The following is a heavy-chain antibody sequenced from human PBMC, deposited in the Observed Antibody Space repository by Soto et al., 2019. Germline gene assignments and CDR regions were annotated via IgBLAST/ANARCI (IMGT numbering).Heavy chain of an antibody. CDR1: GFTLSNYW. Sequence: LRLSCAASGFTLSNYWISWVRQAPGKGLEWVANIRQDGSVKYYVDSVKGRFTISRDNAKSSLYLQMNSLRAEDTALYYCARDSYGSGSHDSWGQGTLVTVSS. J-gene: IGHJ5*01. D-gene: IGHD3-10*01. CDR3: ARDSYGSGSHDS. V-gene: IGHV3-7*03. CDR2: IRQDGSVK.